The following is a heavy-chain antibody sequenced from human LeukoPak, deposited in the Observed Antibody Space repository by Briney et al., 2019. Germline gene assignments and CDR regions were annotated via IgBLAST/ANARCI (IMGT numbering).Heavy chain of an antibody. CDR3: ASSGNCSGGSCYWGYYYYGMDV. Sequence: ASVKVSCKASGYTFTSYGISWVRQAPGQGLEWMGWISAYNGNTNYAQQLQGRITMTTDTSTSTAYMELRSLRSDDTTVYYCASSGNCSGGSCYWGYYYYGMDVWGQGTTVTVSS. CDR2: ISAYNGNT. CDR1: GYTFTSYG. V-gene: IGHV1-18*01. J-gene: IGHJ6*02. D-gene: IGHD2-15*01.